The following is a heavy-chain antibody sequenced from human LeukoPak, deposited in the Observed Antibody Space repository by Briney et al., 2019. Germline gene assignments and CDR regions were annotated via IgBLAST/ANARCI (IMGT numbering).Heavy chain of an antibody. D-gene: IGHD3-22*01. V-gene: IGHV4-39*01. CDR2: IYYIGST. J-gene: IGHJ4*02. CDR1: GGSIISSSYY. Sequence: PSETLSLTCTVSGGSIISSSYYWGWIRQPPGKGLEWIGSIYYIGSTYYNPSLKSRVTISVDTSKNQFSLKLSSVTAADTAVYYCARHGLGYYPYYFDYWGQGTLVTVSP. CDR3: ARHGLGYYPYYFDY.